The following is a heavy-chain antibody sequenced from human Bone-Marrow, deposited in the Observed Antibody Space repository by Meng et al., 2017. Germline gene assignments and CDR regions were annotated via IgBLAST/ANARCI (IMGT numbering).Heavy chain of an antibody. CDR2: IKQDGSEK. V-gene: IGHV3-7*01. J-gene: IGHJ4*02. CDR3: ARIRGNHYDFWSGYYGLDY. D-gene: IGHD3-3*01. CDR1: GFTFSSYW. Sequence: GEFLKTSCAASGFTFSSYWMSWVRQAPGKGLEWVANIKQDGSEKYYVDSVKGRFTISRDNAKNLLYLQMNSLRAEDTAVYYGARIRGNHYDFWSGYYGLDYWGQGTLVTVSS.